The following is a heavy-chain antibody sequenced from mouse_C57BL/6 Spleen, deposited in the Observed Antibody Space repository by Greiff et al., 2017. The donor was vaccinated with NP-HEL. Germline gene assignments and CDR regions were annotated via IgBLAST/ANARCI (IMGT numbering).Heavy chain of an antibody. Sequence: QVQLKQSGAELVKPGASVKISCKASGYAFSSYWMNWVKQRPGKGLEWIGQIYPGDGDTNYNGKFKGKATLTADKSSSTAYMQLSSLTSEDSAFYFCARSEGQLRLRSYFDYWGQGTTLTVSS. V-gene: IGHV1-80*01. D-gene: IGHD3-2*02. CDR1: GYAFSSYW. CDR2: IYPGDGDT. J-gene: IGHJ2*01. CDR3: ARSEGQLRLRSYFDY.